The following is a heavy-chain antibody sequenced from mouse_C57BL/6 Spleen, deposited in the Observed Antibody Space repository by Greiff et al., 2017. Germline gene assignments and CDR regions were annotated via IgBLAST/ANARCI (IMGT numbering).Heavy chain of an antibody. CDR2: IHPNIGST. CDR3: ARVAYYSNYVGFAY. D-gene: IGHD2-5*01. CDR1: GYTFTSYW. V-gene: IGHV1-64*01. Sequence: QVQLQQPGAELVKPGASVKLSCKASGYTFTSYWMHWVKQRPGQGLEWIGMIHPNIGSTNYNEKFKSKATLTVDKSSSTAYMQLSSLTSEDSAVYYCARVAYYSNYVGFAYWGQGTLVTVSA. J-gene: IGHJ3*01.